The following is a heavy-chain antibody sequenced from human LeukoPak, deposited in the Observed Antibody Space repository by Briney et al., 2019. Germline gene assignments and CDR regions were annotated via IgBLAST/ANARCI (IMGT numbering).Heavy chain of an antibody. D-gene: IGHD1-26*01. CDR2: IYHSGRT. J-gene: IGHJ4*02. V-gene: IGHV4-59*01. CDR1: GDSISTYY. Sequence: SETLSLTCSVSGDSISTYYWSWIRQSPGKGLEWIGYIYHSGRTSYNPSLKSRVTISEDTSKNQFSLRLTSVSAADTAVYYCAKDYSDSRVGDVFLEYWGQGTLVTVSS. CDR3: AKDYSDSRVGDVFLEY.